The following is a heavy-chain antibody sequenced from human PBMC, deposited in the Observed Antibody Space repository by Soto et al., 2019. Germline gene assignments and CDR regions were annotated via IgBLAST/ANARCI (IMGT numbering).Heavy chain of an antibody. V-gene: IGHV4-39*01. CDR3: ARHGYYGSGSYSLFLGY. Sequence: PSETLSLTCTVSGGSISSSSYYWGWIRQPPGKGLEWIGSIYYSGSTYYNPSLKSRVTISVDTSKNQFSLKLSSVTAADTAVYYCARHGYYGSGSYSLFLGYCRQGPLVTVPS. D-gene: IGHD3-10*01. J-gene: IGHJ4*02. CDR2: IYYSGST. CDR1: GGSISSSSYY.